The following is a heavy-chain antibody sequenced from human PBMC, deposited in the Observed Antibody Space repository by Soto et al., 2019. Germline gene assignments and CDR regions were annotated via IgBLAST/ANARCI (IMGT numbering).Heavy chain of an antibody. Sequence: GGSLRLSCVASGFTFSNFATHWVRQAPGKGLEWVAVISYDGSNKYYADSVKGRFTISRDNSKNTLYLQMNSLRAEDTAVYYCARQGIAARPKPLDYWGQGTLVTVSS. V-gene: IGHV3-30-3*01. J-gene: IGHJ4*02. CDR2: ISYDGSNK. D-gene: IGHD6-6*01. CDR1: GFTFSNFA. CDR3: ARQGIAARPKPLDY.